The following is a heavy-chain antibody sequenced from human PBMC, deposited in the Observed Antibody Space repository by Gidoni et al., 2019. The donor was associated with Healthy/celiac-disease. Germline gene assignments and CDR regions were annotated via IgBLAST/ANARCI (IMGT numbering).Heavy chain of an antibody. CDR1: GFTVSSNS. J-gene: IGHJ2*01. CDR3: ARLLGYCSGGSCYSYWYFDL. V-gene: IGHV3-53*02. CDR2: FYSGGST. D-gene: IGHD2-15*01. Sequence: EVQLVETGGGLIQPGGSLRLSCAASGFTVSSNSMSWVRQAPGKGLEWVSVFYSGGSTYYADSGKGRFTISRDNSKNTLYLQMNSLRAEDTAVYYCARLLGYCSGGSCYSYWYFDLWGRGTLVTVSS.